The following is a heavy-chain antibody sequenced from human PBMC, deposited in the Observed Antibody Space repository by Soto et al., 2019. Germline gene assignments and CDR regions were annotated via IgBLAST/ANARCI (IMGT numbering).Heavy chain of an antibody. Sequence: AGGSLRLSCAASGFTCSSYGMHWVRQAPGKGLEWVAVIWYDGSNKYYADSVKGRFTISRDNSKNTLYLQMNSLRAEDTAVYYCARDNIPYYYYYYGMDVWGQGTTVTVSS. V-gene: IGHV3-33*01. CDR1: GFTCSSYG. CDR3: ARDNIPYYYYYYGMDV. J-gene: IGHJ6*02. CDR2: IWYDGSNK.